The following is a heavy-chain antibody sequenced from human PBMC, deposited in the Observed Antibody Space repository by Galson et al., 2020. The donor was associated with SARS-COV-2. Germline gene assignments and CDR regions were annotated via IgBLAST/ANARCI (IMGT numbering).Heavy chain of an antibody. J-gene: IGHJ4*02. CDR1: GFTFSNYG. CDR2: ISHAGDKK. V-gene: IGHV3-30*03. D-gene: IGHD3-10*01. CDR3: ASPYGSGSYYNVGPNDYFDY. Sequence: GESLKISCAASGFTFSNYGMHWVRQAPGKGLQWVAVISHAGDKKNYADSVKGRFTISRDNSKNTLYLQMNSLRVEDTAVYYCASPYGSGSYYNVGPNDYFDYWGQGILVTVSS.